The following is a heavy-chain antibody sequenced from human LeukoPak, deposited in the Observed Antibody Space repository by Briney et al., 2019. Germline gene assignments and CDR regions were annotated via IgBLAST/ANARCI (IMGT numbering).Heavy chain of an antibody. J-gene: IGHJ4*02. Sequence: GRSLRLSCAASGFTFSSYAISWVRQAPGKGLEWVSAISGSGGSTYYADSVKGRFTISRDNSKNTLYLQMNSLRAEDPAVYYCAKSPTAMAFDYWGQGTLVTVSS. CDR1: GFTFSSYA. CDR2: ISGSGGST. V-gene: IGHV3-23*01. CDR3: AKSPTAMAFDY. D-gene: IGHD5-18*01.